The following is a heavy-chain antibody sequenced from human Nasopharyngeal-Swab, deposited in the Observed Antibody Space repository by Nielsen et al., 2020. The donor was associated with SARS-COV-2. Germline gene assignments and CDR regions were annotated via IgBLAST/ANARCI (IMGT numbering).Heavy chain of an antibody. Sequence: SETLSLTCTASDDSIRSSSFSWGWIRQPPGKGLEWIAQIYPSGSTNYNPSLRSRVTISIDTSKKQFSLKLHSVTAADTAVYYCARLDSRSSGDYWGQGSLVTVSS. CDR1: DDSIRSSSFS. V-gene: IGHV4-39*01. CDR2: IYPSGST. J-gene: IGHJ4*02. D-gene: IGHD6-6*01. CDR3: ARLDSRSSGDY.